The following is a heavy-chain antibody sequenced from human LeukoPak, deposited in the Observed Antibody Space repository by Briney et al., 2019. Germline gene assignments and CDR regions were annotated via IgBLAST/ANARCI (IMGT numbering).Heavy chain of an antibody. J-gene: IGHJ4*02. CDR3: ARGKGWELLYFDY. CDR1: GGSIGSYY. Sequence: SETLSLTCTVSGGSIGSYYWTWIRLPPGKGLEWIGYIYKSGSTNYNPSFKSRVTISDDTSKNQFSLRLSSVTAADTAMYYCARGKGWELLYFDYWGQGTLVTVSS. CDR2: IYKSGST. V-gene: IGHV4-59*01. D-gene: IGHD1-26*01.